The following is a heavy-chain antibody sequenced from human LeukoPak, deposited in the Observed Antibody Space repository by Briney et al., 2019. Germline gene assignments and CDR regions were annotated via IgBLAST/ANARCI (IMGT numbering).Heavy chain of an antibody. J-gene: IGHJ4*02. V-gene: IGHV3-7*02. D-gene: IGHD3-10*01. CDR2: IKEDGSEK. CDR1: GVSFSIYL. CDR3: VGGEVRY. Sequence: GGSLRLSCAASGVSFSIYLMDWVRQAPGKGLEWVANIKEDGSEKYYVDSVKGRFTISRDNAKNSLSLQMNSLRAEDTAVYYCVGGEVRYWGQGALVTVSS.